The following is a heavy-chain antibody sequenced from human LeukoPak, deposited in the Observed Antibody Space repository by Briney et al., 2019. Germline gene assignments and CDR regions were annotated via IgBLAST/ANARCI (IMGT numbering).Heavy chain of an antibody. Sequence: GASLQISCKGSGSIFTNYWIGCVRQLPGKGLEWMGIIYPGDSDTKYSPSFQGQVTISADKSISTAYLQWSSLKASDTGMYYCARRGGYDSSGYKDYWGQGTLVTVSS. D-gene: IGHD3-22*01. CDR1: GSIFTNYW. CDR3: ARRGGYDSSGYKDY. V-gene: IGHV5-51*01. J-gene: IGHJ4*02. CDR2: IYPGDSDT.